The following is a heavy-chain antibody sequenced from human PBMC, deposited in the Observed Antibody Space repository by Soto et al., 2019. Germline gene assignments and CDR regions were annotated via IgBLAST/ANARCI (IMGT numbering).Heavy chain of an antibody. D-gene: IGHD1-26*01. Sequence: VSCKASVGTFSSYAISWVRQAPGQGLEWMGGIIPIFGTANCAQKFQGRVTITADKSTSTAYMELSSLRSEDTAVYYCASMGATNYFDYWGQGTLVTVSS. J-gene: IGHJ4*02. V-gene: IGHV1-69*06. CDR2: IIPIFGTA. CDR3: ASMGATNYFDY. CDR1: VGTFSSYA.